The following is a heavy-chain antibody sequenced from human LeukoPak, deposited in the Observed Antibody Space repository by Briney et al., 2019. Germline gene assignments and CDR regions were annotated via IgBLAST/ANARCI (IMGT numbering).Heavy chain of an antibody. CDR2: INRDGTEK. D-gene: IGHD2-21*01. Sequence: GGSLRLSCATSGXNFSDSRMTWVRQAPGKGLQRVANINRDGTEKHFLDSVEGRFTISRDNAKKSLYLQMSSLRPQDTAVYFCVRGDWYFESWGQGTLVTVSS. CDR3: VRGDWYFES. V-gene: IGHV3-7*04. CDR1: GXNFSDSR. J-gene: IGHJ4*02.